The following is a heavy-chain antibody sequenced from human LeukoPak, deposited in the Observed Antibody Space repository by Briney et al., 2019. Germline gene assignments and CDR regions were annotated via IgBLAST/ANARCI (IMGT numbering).Heavy chain of an antibody. Sequence: SVKVSCKASGGTFSSYAISWVRQAPGQGLEWMGRIISILGIANYAQKFQGRVTITADKSTSTAYMELSSLRSEDTAVYYCARDFELVDTAMVQTYYYYGMDVWGQGTTVTVSS. CDR3: ARDFELVDTAMVQTYYYYGMDV. CDR2: IISILGIA. V-gene: IGHV1-69*04. D-gene: IGHD5-18*01. J-gene: IGHJ6*02. CDR1: GGTFSSYA.